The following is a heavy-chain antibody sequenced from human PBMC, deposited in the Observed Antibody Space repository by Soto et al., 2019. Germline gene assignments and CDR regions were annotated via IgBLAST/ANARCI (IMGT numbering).Heavy chain of an antibody. CDR1: GDAVSSGDFY. CDR3: ARERGTGSKDNWVDP. J-gene: IGHJ5*02. CDR2: ICYSGST. Sequence: PSDTLSVTCAVPGDAVSSGDFYWSWILQLPGNGMEWIGYICYSGSTNDNPSLKSRVTISVDTSKNQFSLELSSGTAADRAGYFCARERGTGSKDNWVDPWGDGILGSV. V-gene: IGHV4-61*08. D-gene: IGHD1-1*01.